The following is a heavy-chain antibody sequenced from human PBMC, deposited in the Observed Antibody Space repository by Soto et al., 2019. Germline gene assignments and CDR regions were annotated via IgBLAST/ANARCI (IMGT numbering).Heavy chain of an antibody. CDR2: TYYRSKWYN. CDR3: ARNTGIDVFGHDYYYYMDV. J-gene: IGHJ6*03. Sequence: SPTLSLTCAISGDSVSSNSAAWNWIRQSPSRGLEWLGRTYYRSKWYNDYAVSVKSRITINPDTSKNQFSLQLNSVTPEDTAVYYCARNTGIDVFGHDYYYYMDVWGKGTTVTVSS. V-gene: IGHV6-1*01. D-gene: IGHD1-1*01. CDR1: GDSVSSNSAA.